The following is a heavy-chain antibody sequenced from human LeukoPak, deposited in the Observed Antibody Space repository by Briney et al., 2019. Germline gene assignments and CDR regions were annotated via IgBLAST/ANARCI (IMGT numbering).Heavy chain of an antibody. CDR1: GLNFNEYN. CDR2: ISSRSRPI. V-gene: IGHV3-48*01. CDR3: ASQSGDYDDVWGSYRYYFDN. D-gene: IGHD3-16*02. Sequence: PGGSLRLACAVSGLNFNEYNMNWVRQAPGKGLEWVSYISSRSRPIYYADSVKGRFTISRDNAANSVYLEIDNLRAEDTAVYYCASQSGDYDDVWGSYRYYFDNWGQGTLVIVSS. J-gene: IGHJ4*02.